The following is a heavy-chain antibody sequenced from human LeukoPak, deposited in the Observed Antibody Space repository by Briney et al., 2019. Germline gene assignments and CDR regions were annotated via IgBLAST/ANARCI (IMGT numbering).Heavy chain of an antibody. CDR2: INTNTGNP. J-gene: IGHJ6*02. D-gene: IGHD3-10*01. Sequence: GASVKVSCKASGYTFTSYAMNWVRQAPGQGLEWMGWINTNTGNPTYAQGFAGRFVFSLDTSVSTAYLQISSLKAEDTAVYYCARSGFGEPNNGMDVWGQGTTVTVSS. V-gene: IGHV7-4-1*02. CDR1: GYTFTSYA. CDR3: ARSGFGEPNNGMDV.